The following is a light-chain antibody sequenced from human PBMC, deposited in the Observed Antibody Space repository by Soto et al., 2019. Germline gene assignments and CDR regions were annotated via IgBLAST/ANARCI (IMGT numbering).Light chain of an antibody. CDR3: HHYNNWPRT. CDR2: GAY. V-gene: IGKV3-15*01. Sequence: EIVMTQSPASLSVSPGERATLSCRASQNVNSNLAWYQQKPGQAPRFLIYGAYTRATGIPARFSGSGSGTEFTLTISSLQSEDFAVYYCHHYNNWPRTVGPGTQVEIK. J-gene: IGKJ1*01. CDR1: QNVNSN.